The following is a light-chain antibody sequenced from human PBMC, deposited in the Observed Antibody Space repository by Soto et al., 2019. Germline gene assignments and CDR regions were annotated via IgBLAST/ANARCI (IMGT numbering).Light chain of an antibody. CDR1: QSVSSSY. V-gene: IGKV3-20*01. J-gene: IGKJ2*01. CDR3: QQFGNSPYT. Sequence: EIVLTQSPGTLSLSPGERATLSCRANQSVSSSYLAWYQQKPGQAPRLLIYGASSRATGIPDRFSGSGSVTDFTLTISRLEPEDFAVYYCQQFGNSPYTFGQGTRLEIK. CDR2: GAS.